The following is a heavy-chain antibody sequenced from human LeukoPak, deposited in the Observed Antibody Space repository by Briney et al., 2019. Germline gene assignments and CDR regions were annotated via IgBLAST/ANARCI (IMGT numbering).Heavy chain of an antibody. D-gene: IGHD6-13*01. CDR1: EFTFSSYA. J-gene: IGHJ6*02. Sequence: GGSLRLSCAASEFTFSSYAMSWVRQAPGKGLEWVSVISGSGGSTYYADSVKGRFTISRDNSKNTLYLQMNSLRAEDTAVYYCAKDIAAAGTPPYYYYGMDVWGQGTTVTVSS. CDR2: ISGSGGST. CDR3: AKDIAAAGTPPYYYYGMDV. V-gene: IGHV3-23*01.